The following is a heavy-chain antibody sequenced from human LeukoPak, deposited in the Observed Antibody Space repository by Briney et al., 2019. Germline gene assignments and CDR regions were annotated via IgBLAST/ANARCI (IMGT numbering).Heavy chain of an antibody. Sequence: QPGRSLRLSCAASGFTFSTYAIHWVRQAPGKGLEWVAVIWFDGSEQYYADSVKGRFIISRDNSKSTSNLQLNSLRAEDTAVYYCAREGDSRWGELLPWGQGTLVTVSS. CDR3: AREGDSRWGELLP. D-gene: IGHD3-16*01. J-gene: IGHJ1*01. V-gene: IGHV3-33*01. CDR2: IWFDGSEQ. CDR1: GFTFSTYA.